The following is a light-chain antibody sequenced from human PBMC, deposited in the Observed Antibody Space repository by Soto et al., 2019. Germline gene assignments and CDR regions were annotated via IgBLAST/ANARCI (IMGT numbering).Light chain of an antibody. Sequence: EIVMAQSPATLSVSPGGRATLACRSSQSVSSDLAWYHQKPGQAPRLLMFRTSSRATGFPARFSGSGSGTEFNLTISSLQSEDFGVYYCQQYNNWPRATFGGGTKVDI. CDR3: QQYNNWPRAT. CDR2: RTS. V-gene: IGKV3-15*01. CDR1: QSVSSD. J-gene: IGKJ4*01.